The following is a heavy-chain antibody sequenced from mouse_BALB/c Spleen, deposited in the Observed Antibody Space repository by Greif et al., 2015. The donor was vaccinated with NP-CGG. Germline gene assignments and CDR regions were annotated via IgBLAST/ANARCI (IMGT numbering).Heavy chain of an antibody. Sequence: VQLQQSGPQLVRPGASVKISCKASGYSFTSYWMHWVKQRPGQGLEWIGMIDPSDSETRLNQKFKDKATLTVDKSSSTAYMHLSSPTSEDSAVYYGARDGNYWYFDVWGAGTTVTVSS. J-gene: IGHJ1*01. CDR2: IDPSDSET. D-gene: IGHD2-1*01. CDR3: ARDGNYWYFDV. CDR1: GYSFTSYW. V-gene: IGHV1S127*01.